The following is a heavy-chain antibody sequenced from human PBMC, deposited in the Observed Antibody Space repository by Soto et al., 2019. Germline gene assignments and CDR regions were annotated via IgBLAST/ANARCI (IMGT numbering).Heavy chain of an antibody. J-gene: IGHJ5*02. Sequence: GGSLRLSCAASGFTFSSYSMNWVRQAPGKGLEWVSSISSSSSYIYYADSVKGRFTISRDNAKNSLYLQMNSLRAEDTAVYYCARDPCSGGSCYLSIGWFDPWGQGTLVTVSS. D-gene: IGHD2-15*01. V-gene: IGHV3-21*01. CDR2: ISSSSSYI. CDR1: GFTFSSYS. CDR3: ARDPCSGGSCYLSIGWFDP.